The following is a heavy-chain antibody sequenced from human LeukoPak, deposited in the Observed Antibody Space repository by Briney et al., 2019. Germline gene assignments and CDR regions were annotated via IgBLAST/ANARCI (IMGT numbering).Heavy chain of an antibody. V-gene: IGHV3-53*01. CDR1: GFTFSSYA. D-gene: IGHD2-21*01. Sequence: PGGSLRLSCAASGFTFSSYAMSWVRQPPGKGLEWVSIIYTGGSTYYADSVKGRFTISRDNSKNTLYLQMNSLRAEDTAVYSCAREGTYCGGDCYAYWGQGALVTVSS. J-gene: IGHJ4*02. CDR3: AREGTYCGGDCYAY. CDR2: IYTGGST.